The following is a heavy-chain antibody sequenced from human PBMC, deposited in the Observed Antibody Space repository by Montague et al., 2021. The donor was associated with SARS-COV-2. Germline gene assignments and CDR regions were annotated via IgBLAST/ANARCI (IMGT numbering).Heavy chain of an antibody. D-gene: IGHD3-22*01. J-gene: IGHJ4*02. CDR1: GGSFSGYY. V-gene: IGHV4-34*01. CDR2: INQSGST. Sequence: ETRSLTCAVYGGSFSGYYWSWIRQPPGKGLEWIGEINQSGSTNYNPSFKSRVTLSVDTSKKQFSLKLSPLTAADTAVYYCARVAGGYYHDSSAYFDYWGQGSLVTVSS. CDR3: ARVAGGYYHDSSAYFDY.